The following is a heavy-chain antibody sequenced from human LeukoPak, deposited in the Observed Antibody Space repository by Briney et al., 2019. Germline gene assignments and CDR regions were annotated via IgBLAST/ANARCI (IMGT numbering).Heavy chain of an antibody. V-gene: IGHV3-23*01. Sequence: GGSLRLSCAASGFTFSSYAMNWVRQTPGKGLEWVSFLRGNGGSTDYADPVKGRFTISRDNSKNTLYLHMNNLRAEDTAVYYCTVPRIVGATPGLYYGMDVWGQGTTVTVSS. CDR3: TVPRIVGATPGLYYGMDV. D-gene: IGHD1-26*01. J-gene: IGHJ6*02. CDR1: GFTFSSYA. CDR2: LRGNGGST.